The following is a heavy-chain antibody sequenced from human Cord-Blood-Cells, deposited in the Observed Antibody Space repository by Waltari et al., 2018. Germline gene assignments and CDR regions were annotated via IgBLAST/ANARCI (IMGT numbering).Heavy chain of an antibody. CDR1: GGSFSGDY. V-gene: IGHV4-34*01. CDR3: ARRGPGPGYSGSYYYYYYGMDV. Sequence: QVQLQQWGAGLLKPSETLSLTCAAYGGSFSGDYWSWIRQPPGKGLEWIGEINHSGSTNCHPSLKSRVTISVDTSKNQFSLKLSSVTAADTAVYYCARRGPGPGYSGSYYYYYYGMDVWGQGTTVTVSS. J-gene: IGHJ6*02. D-gene: IGHD1-26*01. CDR2: INHSGST.